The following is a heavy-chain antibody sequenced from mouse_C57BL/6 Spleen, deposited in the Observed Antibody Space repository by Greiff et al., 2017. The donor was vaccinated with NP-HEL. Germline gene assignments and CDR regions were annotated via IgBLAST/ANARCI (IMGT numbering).Heavy chain of an antibody. CDR2: IDPANGNT. CDR3: AREDDGYYAWFAY. D-gene: IGHD2-3*01. J-gene: IGHJ3*01. V-gene: IGHV14-3*01. CDR1: GFNIQNNT. Sequence: EVKLQESVAELVRPGASVKLSCTASGFNIQNNTIQWETPRPEQGLEWIGRIDPANGNTKYAPKFQGKATITADTSSNTAYLQLSSLTSEDTAIYYCAREDDGYYAWFAYWGQGTLVTVSA.